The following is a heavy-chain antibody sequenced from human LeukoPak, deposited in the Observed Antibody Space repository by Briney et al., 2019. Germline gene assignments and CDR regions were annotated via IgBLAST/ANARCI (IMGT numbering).Heavy chain of an antibody. V-gene: IGHV3-33*06. Sequence: PGRSLRLSCATSGFTFSHYGMHWVGQAPGKGLEWVAVIWSDGTNSFYGDPVKGRFTISRDNFQRTVYLQMNSLRAEDTAVYYCAKDAQRGFDYSNSLDKWGQGTLVTVSS. CDR1: GFTFSHYG. CDR3: AKDAQRGFDYSNSLDK. J-gene: IGHJ4*02. D-gene: IGHD4-11*01. CDR2: IWSDGTNS.